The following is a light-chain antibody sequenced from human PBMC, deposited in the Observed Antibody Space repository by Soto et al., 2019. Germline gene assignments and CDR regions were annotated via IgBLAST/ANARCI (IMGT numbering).Light chain of an antibody. J-gene: IGLJ2*01. CDR1: SSDVGGYNY. V-gene: IGLV2-14*01. CDR2: DVS. CDR3: SSYTSSSWVV. Sequence: QSVLTQPASVSGSPGQSITISCTGTSSDVGGYNYVSWYQQHPGKAPKLMIYDVSNRPSGVSNRFSGSKSGNTASLTISGLQAEDDADYYCSSYTSSSWVVFGGGTKVTVL.